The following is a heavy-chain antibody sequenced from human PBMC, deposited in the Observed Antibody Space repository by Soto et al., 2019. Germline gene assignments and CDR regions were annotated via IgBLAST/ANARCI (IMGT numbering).Heavy chain of an antibody. V-gene: IGHV1-46*01. CDR3: ARTSLDYICDY. Sequence: ASVKVSCKASGYTFTSYYIHWVRQAPGQGLEWMGVINPSGGSTTYAQRFQGRVTLTRGTSTSTVYMQLSSLSSGDTAVYYCARTSLDYICDYWGQGTLVTVSS. D-gene: IGHD4-4*01. CDR2: INPSGGST. CDR1: GYTFTSYY. J-gene: IGHJ4*02.